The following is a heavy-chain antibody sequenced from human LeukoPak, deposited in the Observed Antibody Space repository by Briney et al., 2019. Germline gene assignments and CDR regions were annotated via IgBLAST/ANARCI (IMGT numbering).Heavy chain of an antibody. CDR3: ARFSSSWIFDY. CDR1: GGSISSGDYY. CDR2: IYYSGST. D-gene: IGHD6-13*01. V-gene: IGHV4-30-4*01. J-gene: IGHJ4*02. Sequence: NPSETLSLTCTVSGGSISSGDYYWSWIRQPPGKGLEWIGYIYYSGSTYYNPSLKSRVTISEDTSKNQFSLKLSSVTAADTAVYYCARFSSSWIFDYWGQGTLVTVSS.